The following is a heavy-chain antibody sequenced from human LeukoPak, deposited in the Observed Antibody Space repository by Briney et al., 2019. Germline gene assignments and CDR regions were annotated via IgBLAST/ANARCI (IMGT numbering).Heavy chain of an antibody. D-gene: IGHD3-16*02. CDR2: IYVTGN. CDR3: ARHIGGGIEDMDV. Sequence: SETLSLTCPVSGGSIDTYYWSWVRQSPGKGLAWIGYIYVTGNRYNPYLQSRVTISVDTSRNQFFLKMSSVTAADTAVYYCARHIGGGIEDMDVWGKGTKVTVSS. CDR1: GGSIDTYY. V-gene: IGHV4-59*08. J-gene: IGHJ6*03.